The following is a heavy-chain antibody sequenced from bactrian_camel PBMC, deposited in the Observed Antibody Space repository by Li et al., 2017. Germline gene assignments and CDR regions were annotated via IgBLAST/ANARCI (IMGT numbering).Heavy chain of an antibody. D-gene: IGHD6*01. CDR2: IRSDGTST. V-gene: IGHV3-2*01. J-gene: IGHJ4*01. Sequence: QVQLVESGGGSVQAGESLRLSCAEPKYLYRNNCVGWFRQAPGKGLEWVSSIRSDGTSTYYANSVKGRFTISRDNAKNTVYLQMNSLKSEDTALYYCAADYRYAGSWYDSWGQGTQVTVS. CDR3: AADYRYAGSWYDS. CDR1: KYLYRNNC.